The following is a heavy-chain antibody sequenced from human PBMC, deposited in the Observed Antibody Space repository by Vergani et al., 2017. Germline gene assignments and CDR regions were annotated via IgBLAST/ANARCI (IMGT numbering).Heavy chain of an antibody. J-gene: IGHJ4*02. V-gene: IGHV1-69*13. CDR3: ARATCSGGSCYRGFEY. Sequence: QVQLVQSGAEVKKPGSSVKVSCKASGGTFSTSAITWVRQAPGQGIEWVGRIIPKFHIPLYAHKFQGRVTISADESTSTAYMELRSLKSEDTAVFYCARATCSGGSCYRGFEYWGQGSLITVSS. CDR2: IIPKFHIP. D-gene: IGHD2-15*01. CDR1: GGTFSTSA.